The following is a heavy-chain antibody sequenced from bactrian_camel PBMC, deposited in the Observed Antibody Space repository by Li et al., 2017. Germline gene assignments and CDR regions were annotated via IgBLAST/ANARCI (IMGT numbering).Heavy chain of an antibody. V-gene: IGHV3S54*01. CDR3: VRDALWLARYYSTNDWAY. CDR1: GYTFSRNC. CDR2: IYSGGRGT. Sequence: VQLVESGGGLVRPGGSLRLSCTVSGYTFSRNCLGWFRQAPGKEREAVASIYSGGRGTYYADSVKGLFTISRDNAKTTVYLQMNRLKSEDTALYYCVRDALWLARYYSTNDWAYWGQGTQVTVS. J-gene: IGHJ4*01. D-gene: IGHD4*01.